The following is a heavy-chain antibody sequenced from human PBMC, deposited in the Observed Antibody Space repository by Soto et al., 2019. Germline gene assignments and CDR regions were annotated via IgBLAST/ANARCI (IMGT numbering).Heavy chain of an antibody. CDR1: GVSFKNNG. D-gene: IGHD3-10*01. CDR2: ASPPFRRS. V-gene: IGHV1-69*01. J-gene: IGHJ6*02. Sequence: QVQLVHSGAGVTKPGSSVKVSCKTSGVSFKNNGLGWVRQAPGQGLEWMGGASPPFRRSNYARKFQGRITITADESTGIVNMELSSLTSDDTAEYYCARVRYYGAGSYSPYGMAVGGQGTTVTVSS. CDR3: ARVRYYGAGSYSPYGMAV.